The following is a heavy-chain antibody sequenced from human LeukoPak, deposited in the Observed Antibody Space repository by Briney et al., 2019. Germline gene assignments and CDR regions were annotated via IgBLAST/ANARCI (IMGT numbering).Heavy chain of an antibody. D-gene: IGHD3-16*01. V-gene: IGHV5-51*01. J-gene: IGHJ4*02. CDR1: GYSFTNYW. CDR3: ARRSNVYYFDY. Sequence: GDSLKISCKGSGYSFTNYWIAWVRQMPGKGLECMGIIYPGDSDTTYTPSFQGPVTTSAIRSISTAYLQSSRQKTSDTDMYYCARRSNVYYFDYWGKGTLVTVSS. CDR2: IYPGDSDT.